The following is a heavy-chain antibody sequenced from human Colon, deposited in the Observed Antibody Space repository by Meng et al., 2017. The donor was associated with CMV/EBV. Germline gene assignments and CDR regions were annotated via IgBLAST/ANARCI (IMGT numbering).Heavy chain of an antibody. J-gene: IGHJ1*01. V-gene: IGHV3-11*01. CDR2: ISGSGSTI. CDR1: GFTLSDYY. D-gene: IGHD6-13*01. CDR3: ARHYSSSLPFQH. Sequence: CAASGFTLSDYYMSRIRQAPGKGLEWVSYISGSGSTIYYADSVKGRFTISRDNAKKSLYLQMNSLRVEDTAVYYCARHYSSSLPFQHWGQGTLVTVSS.